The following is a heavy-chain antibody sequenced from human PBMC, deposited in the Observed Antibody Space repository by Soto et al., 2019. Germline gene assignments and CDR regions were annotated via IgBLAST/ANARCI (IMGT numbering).Heavy chain of an antibody. CDR2: INANNGGA. D-gene: IGHD2-15*01. Sequence: ASVKVSCKPSGYTFPDCYIHWVRPAPPQDLEFMGWINANNGGAGSAQQSQGRVNVTRDTAISTVYLELSNLRPGDTAGYYCAREVVTDSLAPKNNWFDPLGQGTRGTVSS. V-gene: IGHV1-2*02. J-gene: IGHJ5*02. CDR1: GYTFPDCY. CDR3: AREVVTDSLAPKNNWFDP.